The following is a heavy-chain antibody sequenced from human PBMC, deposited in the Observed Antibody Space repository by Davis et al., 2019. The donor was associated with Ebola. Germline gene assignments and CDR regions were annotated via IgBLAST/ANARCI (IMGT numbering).Heavy chain of an antibody. CDR3: ARTSIVGTTTTASDI. CDR1: GYSFTNNY. J-gene: IGHJ3*02. V-gene: IGHV1-46*01. Sequence: ASVKVSCKASGYSFTNNYIHWVRQAPGQGLEWMGIVNPTGGSTTYAQKIQGRVTMTTDTSTGTAYMELRSLRSDDTAVYFCARTSIVGTTTTASDIWGQGTKVTVSS. CDR2: VNPTGGST. D-gene: IGHD1-26*01.